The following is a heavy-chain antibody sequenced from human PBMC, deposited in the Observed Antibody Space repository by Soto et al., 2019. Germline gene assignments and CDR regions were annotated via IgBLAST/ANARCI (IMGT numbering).Heavy chain of an antibody. CDR2: IYYSGST. V-gene: IGHV4-59*08. J-gene: IGHJ4*02. CDR3: ARNYGDYVDY. Sequence: SETLSLTCTVSGGSIISDYWSWIRQPPGKGLECIGYIYYSGSTNYNPSLKSRVTISVDTSKNQFSLKLSSVTAADTAIYYCARNYGDYVDYWGQGTLVXVSS. CDR1: GGSIISDY. D-gene: IGHD4-17*01.